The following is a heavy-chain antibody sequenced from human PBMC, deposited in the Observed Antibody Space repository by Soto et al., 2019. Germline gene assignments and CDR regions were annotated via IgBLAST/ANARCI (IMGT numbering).Heavy chain of an antibody. Sequence: SETLSLTCTVSGGSISSGGYYWSWIRQHPGKGLEWIGYIYYSGSTYYNPSLKSRVTISVDTSKNQFSLKLSSVTAADTAVYYCARVGFWSGQEIDYWGQGTLVTVSS. V-gene: IGHV4-31*03. CDR3: ARVGFWSGQEIDY. CDR1: GGSISSGGYY. D-gene: IGHD3-3*01. CDR2: IYYSGST. J-gene: IGHJ4*02.